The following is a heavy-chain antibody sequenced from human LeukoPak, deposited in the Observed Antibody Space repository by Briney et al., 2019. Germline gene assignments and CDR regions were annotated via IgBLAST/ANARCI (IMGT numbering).Heavy chain of an antibody. CDR1: GFTFSDAN. V-gene: IGHV3-69-1*02. J-gene: IGHJ4*02. CDR3: ARDGGLNTNFDY. D-gene: IGHD2-15*01. Sequence: GGSLRLSCAASGFTFSDANMNWVRQAPGKRLEWVSSINSRNTDIHYAESVKGRFTISRDNAKSSLYLQMNSLRAEDTAVYYCARDGGLNTNFDYWGQGTLVTVSS. CDR2: INSRNTDI.